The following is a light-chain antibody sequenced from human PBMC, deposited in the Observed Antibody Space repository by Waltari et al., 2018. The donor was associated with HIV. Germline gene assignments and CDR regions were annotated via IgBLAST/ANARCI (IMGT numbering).Light chain of an antibody. CDR3: QSYDMSQSGSLV. J-gene: IGLJ2*01. CDR2: DNN. CDR1: RSNIGAGFD. Sequence: QSVLTQPPSVSGAPGQRVTIACTGTRSNIGAGFDVHWYQQIPGNAPKLLIYDNNTRPSGVPDRFSGSKSGTSASLDITGLQSEDEADYYCQSYDMSQSGSLVFGGGTKLTVL. V-gene: IGLV1-40*01.